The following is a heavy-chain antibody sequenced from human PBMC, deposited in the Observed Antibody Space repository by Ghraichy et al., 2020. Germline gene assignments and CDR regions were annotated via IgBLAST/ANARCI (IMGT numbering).Heavy chain of an antibody. CDR1: GGSISSYY. Sequence: SETLSLTCTVSGGSISSYYWSWIRQPPGKGLEWIGYIYYSGSTNYNPSLKSRVTISVDTSKNQFSLKLSSVTAAATAVYYCATFRWGSGSVDYWGQGTLVTISS. D-gene: IGHD7-27*01. J-gene: IGHJ4*02. CDR3: ATFRWGSGSVDY. CDR2: IYYSGST. V-gene: IGHV4-59*01.